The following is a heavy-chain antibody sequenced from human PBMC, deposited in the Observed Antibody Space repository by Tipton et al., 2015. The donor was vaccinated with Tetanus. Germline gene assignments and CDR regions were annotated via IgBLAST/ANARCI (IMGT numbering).Heavy chain of an antibody. J-gene: IGHJ3*02. CDR1: GASISTYY. D-gene: IGHD2-15*01. CDR3: ARDRTICSGGSCYGIPGAFDI. CDR2: ICYSGST. Sequence: TLSLTCTVSGASISTYYWSWIRQPPGKGLEWIGYICYSGSTNYNPSLKSRVTISVDTPKNQFSLKLSSVTAADTAVYYCARDRTICSGGSCYGIPGAFDIWGQGTMVTVSS. V-gene: IGHV4-59*01.